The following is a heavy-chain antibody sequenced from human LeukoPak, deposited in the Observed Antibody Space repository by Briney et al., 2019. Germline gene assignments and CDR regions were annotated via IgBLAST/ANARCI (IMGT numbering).Heavy chain of an antibody. CDR1: GGSISSYY. J-gene: IGHJ4*02. V-gene: IGHV4-59*08. Sequence: PSETLSLTCTVSGGSISSYYWSWIRQPPGKGLEWIGYIYYSGSTNYNPSLKSRVTISVDTSKNQFSLKLSSVTAADTAVYYCARRYYDILTGYYWFDYWGQGTLVTVSS. D-gene: IGHD3-9*01. CDR2: IYYSGST. CDR3: ARRYYDILTGYYWFDY.